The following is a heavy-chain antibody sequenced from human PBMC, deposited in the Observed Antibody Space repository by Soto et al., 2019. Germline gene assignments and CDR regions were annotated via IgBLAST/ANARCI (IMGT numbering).Heavy chain of an antibody. CDR3: ASDRGYGLLN. Sequence: QVQLVQSGAEVKKPGSSVKVSCNVSGGTLSSYGFNWVRQAPGQGLEWMGGIIPMFGITNHTQKFQDRITISADASTNTAYMVLRSPGADDTAIYYCASDRGYGLLNWGQGTLLTDAS. CDR1: GGTLSSYG. D-gene: IGHD2-15*01. J-gene: IGHJ4*02. V-gene: IGHV1-69*12. CDR2: IIPMFGIT.